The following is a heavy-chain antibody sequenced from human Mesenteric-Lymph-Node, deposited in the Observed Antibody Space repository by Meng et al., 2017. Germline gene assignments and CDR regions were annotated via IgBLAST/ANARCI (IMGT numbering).Heavy chain of an antibody. V-gene: IGHV1-69*01. CDR1: GVTFNNCA. CDR3: ARERVATTAVDF. Sequence: VHLARAGAELRRPGPSVKPSCNASGVTFNNCAFTWVRQAPGQGLEWMGEIIPIFGKTNYAQKFQGRVTITADGSTNTSFMELSSLISEDSAVYYCARERVATTAVDFWGLGTLVTVSS. D-gene: IGHD1-1*01. J-gene: IGHJ4*02. CDR2: IIPIFGKT.